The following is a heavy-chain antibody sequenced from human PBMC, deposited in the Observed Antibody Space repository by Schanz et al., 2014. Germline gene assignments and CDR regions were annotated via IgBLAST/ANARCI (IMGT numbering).Heavy chain of an antibody. CDR2: FIPILDVG. CDR3: ASDFWSGYSHYYYGLDV. D-gene: IGHD3-3*01. CDR1: GGTFSTYT. V-gene: IGHV1-69*02. J-gene: IGHJ6*02. Sequence: VQLVQSGAEVKKPGSSVKVSCKASGGTFSTYTISWVRQAPGQGLEWVGRFIPILDVGNYAQQFQGRVTMTTDTSTSTAYMELRSLRSDDTAVYYCASDFWSGYSHYYYGLDVWGQGTTVTVSS.